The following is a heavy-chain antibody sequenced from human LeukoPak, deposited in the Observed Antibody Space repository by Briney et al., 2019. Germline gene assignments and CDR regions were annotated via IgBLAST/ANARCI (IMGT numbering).Heavy chain of an antibody. CDR2: ISGSDHNT. CDR3: AKDLIVGATRPYYFDS. V-gene: IGHV3-23*01. CDR1: GFTFSTYA. J-gene: IGHJ4*02. D-gene: IGHD1-26*01. Sequence: PGGSLRLSCTASGFTFSTYAMSWVRQAPGKGLEWVSSISGSDHNTYYADSVKGRFTISRDNSKNTLYLQVNSLRAEDTAVYYCAKDLIVGATRPYYFDSWGQGTLVTASS.